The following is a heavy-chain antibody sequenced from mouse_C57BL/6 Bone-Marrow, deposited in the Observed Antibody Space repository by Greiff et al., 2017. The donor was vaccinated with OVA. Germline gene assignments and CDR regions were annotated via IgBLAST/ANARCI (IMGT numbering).Heavy chain of an antibody. CDR2: ISGGGGNT. Sequence: EVNVVESGGGLVKPGGSLKLSCAASGFTFSSYTMSWVRQTPEKRLEWVATISGGGGNTYYPDSVKGRFTISRDNAKNTLYLQMSSLRSEDTALYYCARQLLWLDYWGQGTTLTVSS. D-gene: IGHD2-1*01. CDR3: ARQLLWLDY. J-gene: IGHJ2*01. CDR1: GFTFSSYT. V-gene: IGHV5-9*01.